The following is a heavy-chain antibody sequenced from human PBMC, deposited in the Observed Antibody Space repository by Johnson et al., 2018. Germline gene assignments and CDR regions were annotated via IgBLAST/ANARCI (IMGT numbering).Heavy chain of an antibody. D-gene: IGHD4-17*01. V-gene: IGHV3-11*06. CDR1: GFTFSDSY. CDR2: ISWNSGFI. J-gene: IGHJ6*02. CDR3: AGDTTTTGGDYVWRIVGGMDV. Sequence: QVQLVQSGGGLVQPGGSLRLSCAASGFTFSDSYMSWIRQAPGTGLEWVSGISWNSGFIAYADSVKGRFTISRANPKNSLYLQINSLRAEDTAVYTCAGDTTTTGGDYVWRIVGGMDVWGQGTTVTVSS.